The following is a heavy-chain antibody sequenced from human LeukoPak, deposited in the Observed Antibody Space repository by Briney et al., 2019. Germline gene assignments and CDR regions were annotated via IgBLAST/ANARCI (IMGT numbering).Heavy chain of an antibody. J-gene: IGHJ5*02. CDR2: ISWNSGSI. CDR1: GITLSNYG. D-gene: IGHD6-13*01. Sequence: GGSLRLSCAVSGITLSNYGMSWVRQAPGKGLEWVSGISWNSGSIGYADSVKGRFTISRDNAKNSLYLQMNSLRAEDTALYYCAKEGSSWYRGWFDPWGQGTLVTVSS. CDR3: AKEGSSWYRGWFDP. V-gene: IGHV3-9*01.